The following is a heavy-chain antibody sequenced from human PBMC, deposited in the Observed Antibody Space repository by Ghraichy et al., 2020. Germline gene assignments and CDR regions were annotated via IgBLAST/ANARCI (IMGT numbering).Heavy chain of an antibody. J-gene: IGHJ5*02. CDR3: ARILSSRPTSFDR. V-gene: IGHV4-31*03. Sequence: SETLSLTCTVSRGSISSGGYYWGWIRQHPGKGLGWIGHIFHTGNAYYNPSLKSRVTMSVDMSKNQFSLNLNSVTAADTAVYYCARILSSRPTSFDRWGQGSLVTVSS. D-gene: IGHD6-13*01. CDR2: IFHTGNA. CDR1: RGSISSGGYY.